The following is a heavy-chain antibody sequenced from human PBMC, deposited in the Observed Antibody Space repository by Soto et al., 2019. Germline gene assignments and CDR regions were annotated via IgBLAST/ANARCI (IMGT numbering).Heavy chain of an antibody. CDR3: ARVGIAAAGTFGYYGMDV. Sequence: GGSLRLSCAASGFTFSSYAMSWVRQAPGKGLEWVSAISGSGGSTYYADSVKGRFTISRDNSKNTLYLQMNSLRAEDTAVYYCARVGIAAAGTFGYYGMDVWGQGTTVTVSS. V-gene: IGHV3-23*01. CDR2: ISGSGGST. CDR1: GFTFSSYA. J-gene: IGHJ6*02. D-gene: IGHD6-13*01.